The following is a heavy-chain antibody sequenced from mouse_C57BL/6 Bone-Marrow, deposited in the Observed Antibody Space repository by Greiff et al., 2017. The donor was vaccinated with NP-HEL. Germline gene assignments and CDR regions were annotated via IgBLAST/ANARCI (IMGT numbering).Heavy chain of an antibody. CDR3: ARSGDSSGPFAY. V-gene: IGHV1-50*01. J-gene: IGHJ3*01. CDR1: GYTFTSYW. Sequence: QVQLQQPGAELVKPGASVKLSCKASGYTFTSYWMQWVKQRPGQGLEWIGEIDPSDSYTNYNHKFKGKATLTVDTSSSTAYMQLSSLTSEDSAVYYCARSGDSSGPFAYWGQGTLVTVSA. D-gene: IGHD3-2*02. CDR2: IDPSDSYT.